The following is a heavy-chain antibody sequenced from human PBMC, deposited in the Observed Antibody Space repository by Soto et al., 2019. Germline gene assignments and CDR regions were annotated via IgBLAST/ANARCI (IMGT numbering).Heavy chain of an antibody. D-gene: IGHD1-26*01. CDR1: GGSISSSSYY. J-gene: IGHJ4*02. CDR2: IYYSGST. CDR3: ARHGPGGSYSDY. V-gene: IGHV4-39*01. Sequence: QLQLQESGPGLVKPSETLSLTCTVSGGSISSSSYYWGWIRQPPGKGLEWIGSIYYSGSTYYNPSLKRRAPRSVETSKTQFSLRLSSVTAADTAVYYCARHGPGGSYSDYWGQGTLVTVSS.